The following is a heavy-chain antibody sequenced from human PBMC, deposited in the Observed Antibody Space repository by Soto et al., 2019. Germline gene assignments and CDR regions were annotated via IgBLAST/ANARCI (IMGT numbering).Heavy chain of an antibody. CDR1: GFTFSSYG. Sequence: GGSLRLSCAASGFTFSSYGMHWVRQAPGKGLEWVAVIWYDGSNKYYADSVKGRFTISRDNSKNTLYLQMNSLRAEDTAVYYCARDPSDIVVVVAAPFGYYGMDVWGQGTTVTVSS. CDR3: ARDPSDIVVVVAAPFGYYGMDV. CDR2: IWYDGSNK. D-gene: IGHD2-15*01. V-gene: IGHV3-33*01. J-gene: IGHJ6*02.